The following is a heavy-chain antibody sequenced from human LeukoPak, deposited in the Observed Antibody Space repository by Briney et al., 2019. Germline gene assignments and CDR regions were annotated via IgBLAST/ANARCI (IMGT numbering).Heavy chain of an antibody. CDR1: GFTVSSNY. Sequence: GGSLRLSCAASGFTVSSNYMSWVRQAPGKGLEWVSVIYSGTNTYYADSVKGRFTISRDNSKNTLYLQMNSLRAEDTAVYYCARDRYSDGYHEYYFDYWGQGTLVTVSS. CDR3: ARDRYSDGYHEYYFDY. D-gene: IGHD5-18*01. CDR2: IYSGTNT. J-gene: IGHJ4*02. V-gene: IGHV3-53*01.